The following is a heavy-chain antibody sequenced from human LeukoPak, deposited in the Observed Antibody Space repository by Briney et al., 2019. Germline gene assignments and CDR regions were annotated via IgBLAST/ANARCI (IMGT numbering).Heavy chain of an antibody. CDR3: ARGVGRTGDRTKTLFDY. J-gene: IGHJ4*02. Sequence: KTSETLSLTCGVAGVAFSEYYWRWIRQPPGKGLEWIGEINHSGSTNYNPSLKSRVTISVDTSENQVTLNLSSVTAADTAVYYWARGVGRTGDRTKTLFDYWGQGTLVPVSS. V-gene: IGHV4-34*01. CDR1: GVAFSEYY. CDR2: INHSGST. D-gene: IGHD7-27*01.